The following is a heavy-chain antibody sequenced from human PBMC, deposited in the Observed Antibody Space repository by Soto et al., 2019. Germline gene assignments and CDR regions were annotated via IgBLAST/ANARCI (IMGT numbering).Heavy chain of an antibody. CDR3: ASLEYSSSSGYYYYMDV. CDR2: IIPILGIA. J-gene: IGHJ6*03. CDR1: GGTFSSYT. D-gene: IGHD6-6*01. V-gene: IGHV1-69*02. Sequence: QVQLVQSGAEVKKPGSSVKVSCKASGGTFSSYTISWVRQAPGQGLEWMGRIIPILGIANYAQKFQGRVTITADKSTSTAYMELSSLRSEDMAVYYCASLEYSSSSGYYYYMDVWGKGTTVTVSS.